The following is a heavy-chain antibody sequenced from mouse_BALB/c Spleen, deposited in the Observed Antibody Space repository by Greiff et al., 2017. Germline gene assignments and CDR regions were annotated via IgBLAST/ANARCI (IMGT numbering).Heavy chain of an antibody. CDR2: ILPGSGST. CDR3: ARGWDGYGYWYFDV. CDR1: GYTFSSYW. D-gene: IGHD2-3*01. J-gene: IGHJ1*01. Sequence: QVQLKESGAELMKPGASVKISCKATGYTFSSYWIEWVKQRPGHGLEWIGEILPGSGSTNYNEKFKGKATFTADTSSKTAYMQLSSLTSEDSAVYYCARGWDGYGYWYFDVWGAGTTVTVSS. V-gene: IGHV1-9*01.